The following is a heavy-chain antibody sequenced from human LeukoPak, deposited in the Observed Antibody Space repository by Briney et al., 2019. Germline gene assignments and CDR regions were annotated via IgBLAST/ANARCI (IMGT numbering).Heavy chain of an antibody. J-gene: IGHJ4*02. D-gene: IGHD6-13*01. V-gene: IGHV4-59*08. Sequence: SETLCLTCTVSDGSISSYYWSWIRQPPGKGLEWIGYIYYSGSTNYNPSLKSRVTISVDTSKNQFSLKLSSVTAADTAVYYCAILYGYSSSWYARRGDVWIDYWGQGTLVTVSS. CDR2: IYYSGST. CDR1: DGSISSYY. CDR3: AILYGYSSSWYARRGDVWIDY.